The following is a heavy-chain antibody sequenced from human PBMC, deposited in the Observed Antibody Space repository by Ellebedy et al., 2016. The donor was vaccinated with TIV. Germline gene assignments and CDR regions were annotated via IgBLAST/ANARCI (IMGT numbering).Heavy chain of an antibody. V-gene: IGHV1-46*01. J-gene: IGHJ4*02. CDR3: ARWTSNGDYFDY. CDR1: GYTFTSYY. CDR2: INPSGGST. Sequence: ASVKVSCXASGYTFTSYYMHWVRQAPGQGLEWMGIINPSGGSTSYAQKFQGRVTMTRDTSTSTVYMELSSLRSEDTAVYYCARWTSNGDYFDYWGQGTLVTVSS. D-gene: IGHD6-25*01.